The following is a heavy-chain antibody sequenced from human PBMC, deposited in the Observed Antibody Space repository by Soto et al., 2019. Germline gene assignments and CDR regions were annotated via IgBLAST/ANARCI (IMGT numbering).Heavy chain of an antibody. J-gene: IGHJ4*02. CDR3: VRIRRGDGYTFGY. Sequence: EVQLVESGAVSVQPGGSLRLSCAASGFSLSNYWMHWVRQAPGKGLVWVSRINIDGSTTTYADSVKGRFTISRDNAKNTLYLQMNSLRDEDTAVYYCVRIRRGDGYTFGYWGQGTLVTVSS. CDR2: INIDGSTT. V-gene: IGHV3-74*01. D-gene: IGHD5-12*01. CDR1: GFSLSNYW.